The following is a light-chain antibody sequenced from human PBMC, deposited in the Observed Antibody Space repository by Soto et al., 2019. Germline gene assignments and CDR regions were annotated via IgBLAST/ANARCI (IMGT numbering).Light chain of an antibody. CDR1: QSMYNN. CDR3: QQYNTWPLT. V-gene: IGKV3-15*01. Sequence: EIVMTQSPATLSVSPGERATLSCRASQSMYNNLAWYQQKPGQAPRLLIYHASARATGIPARFSGSGSGTEFTITISSLQSEDFAVYYCQQYNTWPLTFGGGTKVEI. CDR2: HAS. J-gene: IGKJ4*01.